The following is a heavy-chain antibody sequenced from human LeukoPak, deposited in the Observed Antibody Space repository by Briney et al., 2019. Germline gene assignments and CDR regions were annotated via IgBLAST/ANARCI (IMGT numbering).Heavy chain of an antibody. V-gene: IGHV1-46*01. D-gene: IGHD6-13*01. CDR1: GYTFTSYY. J-gene: IGHJ3*02. CDR3: AKGGIKGVLSAARLFDI. Sequence: ASVTVSCKASGYTFTSYYMHWVRQAPGQGLEWMGIINPSGGSTSYAQKFQGRVTMTRDMSTSTVYMELSSLRSEDTAVYYCAKGGIKGVLSAARLFDIWGQGTMVTVSS. CDR2: INPSGGST.